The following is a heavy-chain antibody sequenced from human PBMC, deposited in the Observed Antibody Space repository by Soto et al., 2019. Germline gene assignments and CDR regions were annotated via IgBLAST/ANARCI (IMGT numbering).Heavy chain of an antibody. CDR1: GYTFTSYA. D-gene: IGHD6-13*01. CDR2: INAGNGNT. Sequence: QVQLVQSGAEVKKPGASVKVSCKASGYTFTSYAMHWVRQAPGQRLEWMGWINAGNGNTKYSQKFQGRVTITRDTSASTAYMELSSLRSEDTAVYYCARDQLVREYYFDYWGQGTLVTVSS. CDR3: ARDQLVREYYFDY. J-gene: IGHJ4*02. V-gene: IGHV1-3*01.